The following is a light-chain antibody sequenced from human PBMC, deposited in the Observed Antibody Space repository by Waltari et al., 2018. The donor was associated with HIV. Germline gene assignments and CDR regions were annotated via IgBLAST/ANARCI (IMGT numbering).Light chain of an antibody. V-gene: IGKV1-39*01. CDR3: QQRYTTPPVT. Sequence: EIQKTQAPFSLPGSGGERDTITCRASQNITTYLNWYQQKQGKAPKLLIYGASSLQSAVPSRFSGSGSATDFTLTISSLQPEDFVTSYCQQRYTTPPVTFGQGTRLVNK. J-gene: IGKJ5*01. CDR2: GAS. CDR1: QNITTY.